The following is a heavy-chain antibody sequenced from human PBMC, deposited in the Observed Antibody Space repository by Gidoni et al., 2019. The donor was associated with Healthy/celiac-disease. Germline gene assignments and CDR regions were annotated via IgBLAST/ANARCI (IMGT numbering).Heavy chain of an antibody. CDR2: INHSGST. CDR1: GGSFSGYY. V-gene: IGHV4-34*01. Sequence: QVQLQQWGAGLLKPSETLSLTCAVYGGSFSGYYWSWSRQPPGKGLEWIGEINHSGSTNYNPSLKSRVTISVDTSKNQFSLKLSSVTAADTAVYYCARSTVLLWFGAVRWFDPWGQGTLVTVSS. J-gene: IGHJ5*02. D-gene: IGHD3-10*01. CDR3: ARSTVLLWFGAVRWFDP.